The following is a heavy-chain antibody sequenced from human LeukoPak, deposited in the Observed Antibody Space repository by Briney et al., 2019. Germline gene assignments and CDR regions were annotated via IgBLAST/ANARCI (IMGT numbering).Heavy chain of an antibody. CDR3: TRNRHCSRTNCYTHYYDMDV. D-gene: IGHD2-2*02. Sequence: ASVKVSCKASGYTFTSHDINWVRQATGQGLEWMGWMNPNSGNTGYAQKFQGRVTMTRDTSMSTAYMELNSLRSEDTAVYYCTRNRHCSRTNCYTHYYDMDVWGQGTTVTVSS. V-gene: IGHV1-8*01. J-gene: IGHJ6*02. CDR2: MNPNSGNT. CDR1: GYTFTSHD.